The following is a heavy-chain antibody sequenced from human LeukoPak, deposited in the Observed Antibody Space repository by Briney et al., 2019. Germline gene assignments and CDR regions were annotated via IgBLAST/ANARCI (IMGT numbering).Heavy chain of an antibody. CDR2: IWYDGINK. Sequence: GRSLRLSCAASGFTFRTFGMHWVRQARGKGLEWVAIIWYDGINKYCADSVKGRFTISRDNSKNTLYLQMNSLRAEDTAVYYCARDYYDSSGQLHAGAHAFDIWGQGTMVTVSS. J-gene: IGHJ3*02. CDR3: ARDYYDSSGQLHAGAHAFDI. CDR1: GFTFRTFG. V-gene: IGHV3-33*01. D-gene: IGHD3-22*01.